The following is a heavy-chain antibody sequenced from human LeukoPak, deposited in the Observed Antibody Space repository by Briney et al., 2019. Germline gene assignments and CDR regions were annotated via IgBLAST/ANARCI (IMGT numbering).Heavy chain of an antibody. J-gene: IGHJ6*02. V-gene: IGHV3-7*01. D-gene: IGHD4-17*01. CDR1: GFTFSNYW. Sequence: GGSLRLSCAASGFTFSNYWMGWVRQAPGKGLEWVANIKQDGSEKYYVDSVKGRFIISRDNTKSSLYLQMNSLRAEDTAVYYCARESTVTTPYYYYYGMDVWGQGTTVTVSS. CDR2: IKQDGSEK. CDR3: ARESTVTTPYYYYYGMDV.